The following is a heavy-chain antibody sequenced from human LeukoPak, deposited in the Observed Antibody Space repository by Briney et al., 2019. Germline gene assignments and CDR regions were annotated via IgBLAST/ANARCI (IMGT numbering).Heavy chain of an antibody. CDR2: INHSGST. D-gene: IGHD5-24*01. CDR1: GGSFSGYY. J-gene: IGHJ4*02. CDR3: ASVNSSYFDY. Sequence: SETLSLTCAVYGGSFSGYYWSWIRQPPGKGLEWIGEINHSGSTNYNPSLKSRVTISVDTSKNQFSLKLSSVTAADTAVYYCASVNSSYFDYWGQGTLVTVPS. V-gene: IGHV4-34*01.